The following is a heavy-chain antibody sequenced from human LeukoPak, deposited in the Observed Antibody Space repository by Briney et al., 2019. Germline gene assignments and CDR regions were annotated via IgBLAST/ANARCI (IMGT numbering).Heavy chain of an antibody. D-gene: IGHD2-15*01. CDR1: GFTVSSNY. Sequence: GGSLRLSCAASGFTVSSNYMSWVRQAPGKGLEWVSAISGSGGSTYYADSVKGRFTISRDNSKNTLYLQMNSLRAEDTAVYYCAKEGYCSGGSCYFPIDYWGQGTLVTVSS. CDR3: AKEGYCSGGSCYFPIDY. CDR2: ISGSGGST. V-gene: IGHV3-23*01. J-gene: IGHJ4*02.